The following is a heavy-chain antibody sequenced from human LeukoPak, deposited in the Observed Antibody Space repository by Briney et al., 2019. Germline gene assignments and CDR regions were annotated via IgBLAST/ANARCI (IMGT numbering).Heavy chain of an antibody. CDR3: ARDPCSSTRRSRGGWFDP. J-gene: IGHJ5*02. D-gene: IGHD2-2*01. CDR1: GGTFSSYA. Sequence: SVKVSCNASGGTFSSYAISWLLKAPGQGLEWMGRIIPIFGTANYAHKFQGRVTITSDESTSTAYMELSSLRSEDTAVYYCARDPCSSTRRSRGGWFDPWGQGPLVTVSS. V-gene: IGHV1-69*15. CDR2: IIPIFGTA.